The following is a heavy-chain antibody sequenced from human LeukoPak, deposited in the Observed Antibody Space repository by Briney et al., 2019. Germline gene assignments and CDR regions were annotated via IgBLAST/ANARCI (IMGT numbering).Heavy chain of an antibody. D-gene: IGHD3-10*01. CDR2: INSDGSST. V-gene: IGHV3-74*01. J-gene: IGHJ6*03. CDR3: ARDLTTMGHKKLGYYYYMDV. CDR1: GFTFSSYW. Sequence: GGSLRLSCAASGFTFSSYWMHWVRQAPGKGLVWVSRINSDGSSTSYADSVKGRFTISRDNAKNSLYLQMNSLRAEDTAVYYCARDLTTMGHKKLGYYYYMDVWGKGTTVTISS.